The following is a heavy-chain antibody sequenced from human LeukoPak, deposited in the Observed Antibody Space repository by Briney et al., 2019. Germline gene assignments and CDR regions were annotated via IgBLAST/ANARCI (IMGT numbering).Heavy chain of an antibody. J-gene: IGHJ3*02. CDR1: GYSFTSYW. CDR2: IYPGDSDT. Sequence: GESLKISCKGSGYSFTSYWIGWVRQMPGKGLDWMGIIYPGDSDTRYSPSFQGQVTISADKSISTAYLQWSSLKASDTAMYYCARRDRGSTYYYGSGSPYDAFDIWGQGTMVTVSS. D-gene: IGHD3-10*01. CDR3: ARRDRGSTYYYGSGSPYDAFDI. V-gene: IGHV5-51*01.